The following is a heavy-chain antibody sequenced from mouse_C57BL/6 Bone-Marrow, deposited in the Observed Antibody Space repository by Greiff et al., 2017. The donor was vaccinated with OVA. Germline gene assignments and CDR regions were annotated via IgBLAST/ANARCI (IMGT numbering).Heavy chain of an antibody. D-gene: IGHD1-2*01. CDR2: IYYSGTI. V-gene: IGHV3-5*01. CDR3: AREIDHYYGGYFDV. Sequence: EVKVVESGPGLVKPSQTVFLTCTVTGISITTGNYRWSWIRQFPGNKLEWIGYIYYSGTITYNPSLTSRTTITRDTPKNQFFLEMNSLTAEDTATYYCAREIDHYYGGYFDVWGTGTTVTVSS. CDR1: GISITTGNYR. J-gene: IGHJ1*03.